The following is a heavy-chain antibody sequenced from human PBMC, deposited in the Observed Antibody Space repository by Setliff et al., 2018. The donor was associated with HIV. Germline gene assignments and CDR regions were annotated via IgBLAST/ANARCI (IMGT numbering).Heavy chain of an antibody. CDR3: ATFPFRLVAISVNSHFDK. Sequence: ASVKVSCKASGYTFTSYGISWVRQAPGQGLEWMGRIDPAGGETIYAEKFQDRVTIIADTSMDTVFMEMNNLRSEDTAFYYCATFPFRLVAISVNSHFDKCGQGTLVTVSS. J-gene: IGHJ4*02. D-gene: IGHD2-21*01. CDR2: IDPAGGET. V-gene: IGHV1-18*01. CDR1: GYTFTSYG.